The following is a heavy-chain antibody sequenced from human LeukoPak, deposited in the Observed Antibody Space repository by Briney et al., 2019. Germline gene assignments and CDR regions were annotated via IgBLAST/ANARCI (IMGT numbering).Heavy chain of an antibody. CDR1: GYSISCGYY. CDR2: IYHSGST. CDR3: ATYGRYSSSSHYFDY. Sequence: SATLSLTCAVSGYSISCGYYWGWNRQPPGKGLEWIGSIYHSGSTYYNPSLKSRVTISVDTSKNQFSLKLSSGTAADTAVYYCATYGRYSSSSHYFDYWGQGTLVTVSS. D-gene: IGHD6-6*01. V-gene: IGHV4-38-2*01. J-gene: IGHJ4*02.